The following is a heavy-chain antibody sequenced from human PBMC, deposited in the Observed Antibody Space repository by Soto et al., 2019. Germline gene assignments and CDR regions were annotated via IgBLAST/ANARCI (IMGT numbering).Heavy chain of an antibody. V-gene: IGHV4-4*02. CDR3: ATSAGSAYGLDV. Sequence: SKTLSLTCTVPAGSISTTNWYGFVRQPPGVWREWVVGIYDTGTTTYNPPLKSRVTTSVDTSKDQFSLRLSALTPAATAVFYFATSAGSAYGLDVWGPGATVTVSS. D-gene: IGHD3-10*01. CDR1: AGSISTTNW. CDR2: IYDTGTT. J-gene: IGHJ6*02.